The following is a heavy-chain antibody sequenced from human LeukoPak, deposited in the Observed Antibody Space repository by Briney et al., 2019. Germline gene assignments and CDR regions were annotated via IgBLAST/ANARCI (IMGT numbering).Heavy chain of an antibody. V-gene: IGHV1-69*05. J-gene: IGHJ4*02. CDR3: ARESSPYYYDSSGSQY. Sequence: ASVKVSCKASGGTFSSYAISWVRQAPGQGLEWMGGIIPIFGTANYAQKFQGRVTITTDESTSTAYMELSSLRSEDTAVYYCARESSPYYYDSSGSQYWRQGTLVTVSS. CDR2: IIPIFGTA. D-gene: IGHD3-22*01. CDR1: GGTFSSYA.